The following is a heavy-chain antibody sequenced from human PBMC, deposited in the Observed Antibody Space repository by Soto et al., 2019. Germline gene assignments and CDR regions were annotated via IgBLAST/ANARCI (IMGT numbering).Heavy chain of an antibody. CDR1: GGSFSGYY. CDR2: INHSGST. D-gene: IGHD3-3*01. V-gene: IGHV4-34*01. J-gene: IGHJ5*02. Sequence: SETLSLTCAVYGGSFSGYYWSWIRQPPGKGLEWIGEINHSGSTNYNPSLKSRVTISVDTSKNQFSLKLSSVTAADTAVYYCARFCHINYDFWSGYYMAGWFDPWGQGTLVTVSS. CDR3: ARFCHINYDFWSGYYMAGWFDP.